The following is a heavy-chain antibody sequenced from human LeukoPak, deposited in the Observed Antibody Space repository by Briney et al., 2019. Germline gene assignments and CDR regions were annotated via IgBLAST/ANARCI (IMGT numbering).Heavy chain of an antibody. CDR3: ARDWYDY. CDR2: IGGSGDYT. J-gene: IGHJ4*02. V-gene: IGHV3-23*01. D-gene: IGHD6-13*01. CDR1: GFIFSTYV. Sequence: GGSLRLSCAASGFIFSTYVMIWVRQAPGKGLEWVSLIGGSGDYTYYADSVKGRFTISRDNSKDTLYPQMNSLRPEDTAVYYCARDWYDYWGQGTLVTVSS.